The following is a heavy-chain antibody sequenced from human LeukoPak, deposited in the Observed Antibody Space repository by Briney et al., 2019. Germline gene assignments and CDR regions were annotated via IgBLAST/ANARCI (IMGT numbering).Heavy chain of an antibody. CDR1: GFTFSSYA. D-gene: IGHD3-10*01. Sequence: GGSLRLSCAASGFTFSSYAMHWVRQAPGKGLEWVAFIRYDGSNKYYADSVKGRFTISRDNSKNTLYLQMNSLRAEDTAVYYCAKDSSSRGAYYYYMDVWGKGTTVTISS. J-gene: IGHJ6*03. V-gene: IGHV3-30*02. CDR2: IRYDGSNK. CDR3: AKDSSSRGAYYYYMDV.